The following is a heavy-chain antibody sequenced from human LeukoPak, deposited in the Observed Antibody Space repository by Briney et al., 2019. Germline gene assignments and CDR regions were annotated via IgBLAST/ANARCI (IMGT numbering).Heavy chain of an antibody. CDR3: ARGKTVFDY. CDR2: INHSGST. D-gene: IGHD4-11*01. CDR1: GGSFSGYY. Sequence: SETLSLTCAVYGGSFSGYYWSWIRQPPGKGLEWIGEINHSGSTNYNPSLKSRVTISVDTSKNQFSLKLSSVTTADTAVYYCARGKTVFDYWGQGTLVTVSS. V-gene: IGHV4-34*01. J-gene: IGHJ4*02.